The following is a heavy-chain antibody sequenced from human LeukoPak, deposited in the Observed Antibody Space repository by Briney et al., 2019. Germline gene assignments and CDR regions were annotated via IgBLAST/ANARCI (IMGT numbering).Heavy chain of an antibody. CDR3: AKRDTVPYFDL. J-gene: IGHJ2*01. Sequence: GGSLRLSCAASGFTFDNFAMSWVRQAPGRGLEWVSAISGTGANTYYAASVKGRFTISRDNSKNTLYLQMNSLRAEDTAVYYCAKRDTVPYFDLWGRGILVTVSS. CDR1: GFTFDNFA. CDR2: ISGTGANT. D-gene: IGHD4-17*01. V-gene: IGHV3-23*01.